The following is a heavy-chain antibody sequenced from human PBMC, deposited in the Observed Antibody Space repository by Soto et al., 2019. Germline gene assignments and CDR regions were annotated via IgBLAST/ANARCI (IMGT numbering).Heavy chain of an antibody. V-gene: IGHV1-46*01. CDR1: GYSFTSYD. CDR3: GREGVAETGEIEY. D-gene: IGHD7-27*01. CDR2: INPSSGRT. Sequence: QVQLVQSGAGVKKPGASVKVSCKASGYSFTSYDMHWVRQAPGQGLEWMGIINPSSGRTVYALSFQGRVTMTRDTSTSTRYMELTGLRSEDTAVYYCGREGVAETGEIEYWGQGTLVTVSS. J-gene: IGHJ4*02.